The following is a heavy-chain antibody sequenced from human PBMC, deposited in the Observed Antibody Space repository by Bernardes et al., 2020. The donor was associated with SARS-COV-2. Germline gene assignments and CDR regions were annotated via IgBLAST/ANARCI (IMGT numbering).Heavy chain of an antibody. D-gene: IGHD2-2*02. Sequence: ASVKVSCKASGYTFTGYYMHWVRQAPGQGLEWMGWINPNSGGTNYAQKFQGRVTMTRDTSISTAYMELSRLRSDDTAVYYCARDRSAIGGRDFDYWGQGTLVTVSS. CDR3: ARDRSAIGGRDFDY. J-gene: IGHJ4*02. V-gene: IGHV1-2*02. CDR1: GYTFTGYY. CDR2: INPNSGGT.